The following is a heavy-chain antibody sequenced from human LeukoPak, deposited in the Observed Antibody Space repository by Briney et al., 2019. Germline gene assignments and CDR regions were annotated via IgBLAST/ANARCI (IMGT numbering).Heavy chain of an antibody. D-gene: IGHD6-13*01. CDR2: ISGSGGST. CDR3: AKKSSSWPYYYYYGMDV. CDR1: GFTFSSYA. J-gene: IGHJ6*02. V-gene: IGHV3-23*01. Sequence: GGSLRLSCAASGFTFSSYAMSWVRQAPGKGLEWVSAISGSGGSTYYADSVKGRFTISRDNSKNTLYLQMNSLRAEDTAVYYCAKKSSSWPYYYYYGMDVWGQGTTVTVSS.